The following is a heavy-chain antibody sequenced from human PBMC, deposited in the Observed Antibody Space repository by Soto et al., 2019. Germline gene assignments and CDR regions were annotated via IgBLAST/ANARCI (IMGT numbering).Heavy chain of an antibody. J-gene: IGHJ6*02. Sequence: SVKVSCKASGGTLSSYAISWVRQAHGQGLEWMGGIIPIFGTANYAQKFQGRFTISRDNSKNTLYLQMNSLRAEDTAVYYCARDTHFNYYYYYGMDVWGQGTTVTVS. CDR2: IIPIFGTA. CDR3: ARDTHFNYYYYYGMDV. CDR1: GGTLSSYA. V-gene: IGHV1-69*05. D-gene: IGHD3-3*02.